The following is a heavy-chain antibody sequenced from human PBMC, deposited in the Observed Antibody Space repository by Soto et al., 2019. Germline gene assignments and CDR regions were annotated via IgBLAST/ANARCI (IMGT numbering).Heavy chain of an antibody. CDR1: GFTFSSYE. Sequence: GGSLRLSCAASGFTFSSYEMNWVRQAPGKGLEWVSYISSSGSTIYYADPVKGRFTISRDNAKNSLYLQMNSLRAEDTAVYYCARVENTDLDYWGQGTLVTVSS. J-gene: IGHJ4*02. D-gene: IGHD5-18*01. CDR2: ISSSGSTI. CDR3: ARVENTDLDY. V-gene: IGHV3-48*03.